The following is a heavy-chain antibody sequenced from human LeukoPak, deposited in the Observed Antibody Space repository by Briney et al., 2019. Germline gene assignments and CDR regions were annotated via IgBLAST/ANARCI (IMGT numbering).Heavy chain of an antibody. D-gene: IGHD6-19*01. CDR1: GGSISSSNW. V-gene: IGHV4-4*02. J-gene: IGHJ4*02. CDR3: ARVEPVAAFDY. CDR2: IYHSGST. Sequence: SETLSLTCAVSGGSISSSNWWSWIRQPPGKGLEWIGEIYHSGSTNYNPSLKSRVTISVDKSKTQFSLKLSSVTAADTAVYYCARVEPVAAFDYWGQGTLVTVSS.